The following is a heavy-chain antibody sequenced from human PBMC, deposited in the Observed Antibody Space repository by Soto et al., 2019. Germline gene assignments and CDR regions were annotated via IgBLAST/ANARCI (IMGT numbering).Heavy chain of an antibody. Sequence: GGSLRLSCAASGFTFSNAWMNWVRQAPGKGLEWVGRIKSKTDGGTTDYAAPVKGRFTISRDDSNNTLFLQMNSLKTEDTAVYYCATVGYSYGKSQALDSWGQGTLVTVSS. D-gene: IGHD5-18*01. J-gene: IGHJ4*02. CDR2: IKSKTDGGTT. V-gene: IGHV3-15*07. CDR1: GFTFSNAW. CDR3: ATVGYSYGKSQALDS.